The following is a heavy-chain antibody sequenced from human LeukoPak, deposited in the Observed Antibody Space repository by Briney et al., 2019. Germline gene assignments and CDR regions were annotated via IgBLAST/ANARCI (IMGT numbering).Heavy chain of an antibody. CDR1: GGTFSSYA. J-gene: IGHJ5*02. CDR2: IIPIFGTA. CDR3: ARARGDYTLYNWFDP. D-gene: IGHD4-17*01. Sequence: SVKVSCKASGGTFSSYAISWVRQAPGQGLEWMGGIIPIFGTANYAQKFQGRATITADESTSTAYMELSSLRSEDTAVYYCARARGDYTLYNWFDPWGQGTLVTVSS. V-gene: IGHV1-69*13.